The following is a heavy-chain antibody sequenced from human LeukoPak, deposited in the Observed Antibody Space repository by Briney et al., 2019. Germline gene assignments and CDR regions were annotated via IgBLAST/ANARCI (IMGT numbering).Heavy chain of an antibody. CDR3: AKDVYYDSSGYYDY. CDR2: ISGSGGST. CDR1: GFTFSSYA. Sequence: GGSLRLSCAASGFTFSSYAMSWVRQAPGKGLEWVSAISGSGGSTYYADSVKGRFTISRDNSKNTLYLQMNSLRAEDTAVYYCAKDVYYDSSGYYDYWGQGTLVAVSS. D-gene: IGHD3-22*01. V-gene: IGHV3-23*01. J-gene: IGHJ4*02.